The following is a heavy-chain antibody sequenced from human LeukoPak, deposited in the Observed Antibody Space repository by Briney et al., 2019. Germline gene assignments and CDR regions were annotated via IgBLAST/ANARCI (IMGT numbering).Heavy chain of an antibody. CDR2: ISYDGSNK. V-gene: IGHV3-30*18. CDR3: AKDNPPTKD. CDR1: GFTFSSYG. J-gene: IGHJ4*02. D-gene: IGHD5-24*01. Sequence: PGGSLRLSCAASGFTFSSYGMHWVRQAPGKGLEWVAVISYDGSNKYYADSVKGRFTISRDNSKNTLYPQMNSLRAEDTAVYYCAKDNPPTKDWGQGTLVTVSS.